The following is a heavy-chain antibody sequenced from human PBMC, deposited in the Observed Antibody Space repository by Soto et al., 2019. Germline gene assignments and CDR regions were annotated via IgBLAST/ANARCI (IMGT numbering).Heavy chain of an antibody. CDR1: GFTFSSYA. D-gene: IGHD6-19*01. CDR3: ESGYSSGWYADY. CDR2: ISYDGSNK. J-gene: IGHJ4*02. V-gene: IGHV3-30-3*01. Sequence: GGSLRLSCAAPGFTFSSYAMHWVRQAPGKGLEWVAVISYDGSNKYYADSVKGRFTISRDNSKNTLYLQMNSLRAEDTAVYYCESGYSSGWYADYWGQGTLVTVSS.